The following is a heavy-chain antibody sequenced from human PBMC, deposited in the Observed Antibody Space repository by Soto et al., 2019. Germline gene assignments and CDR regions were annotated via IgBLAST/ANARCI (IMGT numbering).Heavy chain of an antibody. CDR1: GGSIGSSSYY. Sequence: SETLSLTGSVSGGSIGSSSYYFGWIRQPPGKGLEWIGSLYYTGTTYYNSSLKRRVTSSADKSQNQFSLRLSSVTAADTAVYYCGAYCSPAYCFASFDPSGQGT. V-gene: IGHV4-39*01. D-gene: IGHD2-15*01. CDR3: GAYCSPAYCFASFDP. J-gene: IGHJ5*02. CDR2: LYYTGTT.